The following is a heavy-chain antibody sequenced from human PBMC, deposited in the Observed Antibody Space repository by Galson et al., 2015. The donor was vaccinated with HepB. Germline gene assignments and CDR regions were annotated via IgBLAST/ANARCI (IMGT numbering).Heavy chain of an antibody. V-gene: IGHV1-8*01. CDR2: MNPNSGNT. CDR1: GYTFTSYD. J-gene: IGHJ6*03. CDR3: ARYIAVESGIYYYYMDV. D-gene: IGHD6-19*01. Sequence: SVKVSCKASGYTFTSYDINWVRQATGQGLEWMGWMNPNSGNTGYAQKFQGRVTMTRNTSISTAYMELSSLRSEDTAVYYCARYIAVESGIYYYYMDVWGKGTTVTVSS.